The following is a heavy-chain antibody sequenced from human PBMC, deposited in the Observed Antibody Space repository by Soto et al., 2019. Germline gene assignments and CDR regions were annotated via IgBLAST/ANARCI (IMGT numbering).Heavy chain of an antibody. CDR3: ARRRDSSSFDY. CDR1: GFTFGGYS. J-gene: IGHJ4*02. Sequence: EVQLVESGGGWVKLGGSLSLSCAASGFTFGGYSMNWVRRAPGKGLEWVSSIISSSSYIYYADSVKGRFTISRDNAKNSLYLQMNSLRAEDTAVYYCARRRDSSSFDYWGQGTLVTVSS. CDR2: IISSSSYI. V-gene: IGHV3-21*01. D-gene: IGHD6-6*01.